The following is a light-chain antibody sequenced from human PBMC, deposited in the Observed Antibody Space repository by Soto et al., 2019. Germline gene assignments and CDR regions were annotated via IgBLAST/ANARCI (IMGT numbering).Light chain of an antibody. J-gene: IGLJ2*01. CDR2: GNN. CDR1: SSNIGAGYD. Sequence: QSVLTQPPSVSGAPGQRVTIPCTGGSSNIGAGYDVHWYQQIPGTAPRLLVYGNNNRPSGVPDRFSGSQSGTSASLAIAGLQAEDEADYYCQSSDSSLSGPVFGGGTKQTVL. V-gene: IGLV1-40*01. CDR3: QSSDSSLSGPV.